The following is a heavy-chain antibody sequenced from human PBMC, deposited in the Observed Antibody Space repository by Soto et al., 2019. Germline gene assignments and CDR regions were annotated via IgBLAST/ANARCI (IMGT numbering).Heavy chain of an antibody. CDR2: IYYSGSS. CDR3: ARHGAYYFHSGVYSDAFDL. D-gene: IGHD3-22*01. Sequence: QLQLQESGPGLVKPSQTLSLTCSVSHVFNNSSNNYWGWIRQSPGKGLEWIGSIYYSGSSYYNPSLKSGVSISVDTSRNQFSLRLTSVTAADTAVYYCARHGAYYFHSGVYSDAFDLWGQGTMVTVSS. J-gene: IGHJ3*01. CDR1: HVFNNSSNNY. V-gene: IGHV4-39*01.